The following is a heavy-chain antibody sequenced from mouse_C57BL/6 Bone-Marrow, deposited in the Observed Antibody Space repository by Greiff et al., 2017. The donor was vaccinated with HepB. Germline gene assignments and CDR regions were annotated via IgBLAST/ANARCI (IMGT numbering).Heavy chain of an antibody. Sequence: EVHLVESGPGLVKPSQSLSLTCSVTGYSITSGYYWNWIRQFPGNKLEWMGYISYDGSNNYNPSLKNRISITRDTSKNQFFLKLNSVTTEDTATYYCARDLDYYDYDPAWFAYWGQGTLVTVSA. J-gene: IGHJ3*01. CDR1: GYSITSGYY. V-gene: IGHV3-6*01. CDR3: ARDLDYYDYDPAWFAY. D-gene: IGHD2-4*01. CDR2: ISYDGSN.